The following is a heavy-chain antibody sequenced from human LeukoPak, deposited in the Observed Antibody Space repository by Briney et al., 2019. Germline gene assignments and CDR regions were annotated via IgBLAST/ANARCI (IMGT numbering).Heavy chain of an antibody. V-gene: IGHV1-69*04. D-gene: IGHD2-2*01. Sequence: SVKVSCKASGGTFSSYAISWVRQALGQGLEWMGRIIPILGIANYAQKFQGRVTITADKSTSTAYMELSSLRSEDTAVYYCAREPTCSSTSCYYFDYWGQGTLVTVSS. CDR1: GGTFSSYA. CDR3: AREPTCSSTSCYYFDY. CDR2: IIPILGIA. J-gene: IGHJ4*02.